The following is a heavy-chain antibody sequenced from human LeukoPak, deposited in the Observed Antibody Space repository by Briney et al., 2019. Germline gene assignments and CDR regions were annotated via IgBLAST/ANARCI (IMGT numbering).Heavy chain of an antibody. CDR3: ARVGDHFHLLCDL. Sequence: GGSLRPSCAASGFTVTTKYTNWVRQAPGKGLEWVSIIYSGATTYYADSVKGRFTISRDNSKNTLSLQMNSLRGQGTAVYFCARVGDHFHLLCDLWGGGTLDSVSS. CDR1: GFTVTTKY. D-gene: IGHD2-21*01. J-gene: IGHJ2*01. CDR2: IYSGATT. V-gene: IGHV3-53*01.